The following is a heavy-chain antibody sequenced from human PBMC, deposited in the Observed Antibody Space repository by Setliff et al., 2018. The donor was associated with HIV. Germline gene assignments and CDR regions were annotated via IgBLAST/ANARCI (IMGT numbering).Heavy chain of an antibody. CDR2: IYSSGTK. Sequence: SETLSLTCTFSGVTSGDYYWTWIRQRPVKGLEWIGYIYSSGTKYYNPSRKSRLAISLDTSKNQFSLNLKSVTAADAAVYYCARGFCSGGFCHPNFYHYMDVWGKGTTVTVSS. CDR1: GVTSGDYY. CDR3: ARGFCSGGFCHPNFYHYMDV. J-gene: IGHJ6*03. V-gene: IGHV4-31*03. D-gene: IGHD2-15*01.